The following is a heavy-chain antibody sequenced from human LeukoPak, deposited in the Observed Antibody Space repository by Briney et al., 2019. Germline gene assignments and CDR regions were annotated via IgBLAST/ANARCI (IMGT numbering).Heavy chain of an antibody. V-gene: IGHV4-39*01. CDR2: VYYSGAT. Sequence: PSETLSLTCSVSGGSITNTSYYWGWIRQPPGKGLEWIGTVYYSGATYYNPSLKSRFTMTVDTSKNQFSLKLTSVTAADTAVYYCARHASVTHNWFDFWGQGTLVTVSS. D-gene: IGHD2-21*02. J-gene: IGHJ5*01. CDR3: ARHASVTHNWFDF. CDR1: GGSITNTSYY.